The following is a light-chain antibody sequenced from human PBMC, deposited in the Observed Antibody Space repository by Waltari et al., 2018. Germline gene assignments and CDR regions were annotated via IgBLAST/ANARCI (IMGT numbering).Light chain of an antibody. J-gene: IGLJ3*02. CDR3: AAWDDSLNGRWV. Sequence: QSVLTQPPSVSGTPGQRVTISCSGSASHIGNNLVKWYQQFPGKAPKLLIYRSDQRPSGAPDRFSGSKSGTSASLAISGLQSEDEADYYCAAWDDSLNGRWVFGGGTKVTVL. CDR1: ASHIGNNL. V-gene: IGLV1-44*01. CDR2: RSD.